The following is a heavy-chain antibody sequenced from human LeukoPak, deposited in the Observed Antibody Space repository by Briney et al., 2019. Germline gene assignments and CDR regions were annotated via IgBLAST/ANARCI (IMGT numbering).Heavy chain of an antibody. CDR2: ISGTSNYI. J-gene: IGHJ4*02. Sequence: GGSLRLSCAASGFTFSSYSMNWVRQAPGKGLEWVSSISGTSNYIYYADSVKGRFTVSRDNAKNSLYLQMNSLRVDDTAVYYCARDGSIAVADYWGQGTRVTVSS. V-gene: IGHV3-21*01. D-gene: IGHD6-19*01. CDR1: GFTFSSYS. CDR3: ARDGSIAVADY.